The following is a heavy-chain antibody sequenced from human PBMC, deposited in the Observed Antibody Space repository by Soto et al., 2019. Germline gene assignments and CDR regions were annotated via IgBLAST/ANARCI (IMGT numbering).Heavy chain of an antibody. CDR1: GFTFSSYA. Sequence: GGSLRLSCAASGFTFSSYAMSWVRQAPGKGLEWVSAISGSGGSTYYADSVKGRFTISRDNSKNTLYLQMNSLRAEDTAVYYCAKDGLYYYDSSGYFRYWGQGTLVTVSS. J-gene: IGHJ4*02. CDR3: AKDGLYYYDSSGYFRY. V-gene: IGHV3-23*01. CDR2: ISGSGGST. D-gene: IGHD3-22*01.